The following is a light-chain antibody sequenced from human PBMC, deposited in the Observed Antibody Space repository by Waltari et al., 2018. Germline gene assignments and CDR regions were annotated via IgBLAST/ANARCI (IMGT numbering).Light chain of an antibody. CDR1: QSVLYSSNNKNY. V-gene: IGKV4-1*01. CDR2: WAS. CDR3: QQYYSTPLT. J-gene: IGKJ4*01. Sequence: DIVMTQSPESLAVSLGERGTINCKYSQSVLYSSNNKNYLAWYQQKPGQPPKLLIYWASTRESGVPDRFSGSGSGTDFTLTISSLQAEDVAVYYCQQYYSTPLTFGGGTKVEIK.